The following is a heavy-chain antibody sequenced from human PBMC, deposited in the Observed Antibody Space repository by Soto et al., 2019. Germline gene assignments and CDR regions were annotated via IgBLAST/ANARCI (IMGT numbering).Heavy chain of an antibody. V-gene: IGHV3-23*01. CDR2: ISGSGGST. CDR3: AKVHPASRVFPAY. D-gene: IGHD2-2*01. CDR1: GFTFSSYA. Sequence: RRLSCAASGFTFSSYAMSWVRQAPGKGLEWVSAISGSGGSTYYADSVKGRFTISRDNSKNTLYLQMNSLRAEDTAVYYCAKVHPASRVFPAYWGQGTLVTVSS. J-gene: IGHJ4*02.